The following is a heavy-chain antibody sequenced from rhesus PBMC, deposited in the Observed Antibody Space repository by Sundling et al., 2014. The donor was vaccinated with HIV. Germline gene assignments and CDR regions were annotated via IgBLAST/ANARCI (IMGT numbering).Heavy chain of an antibody. Sequence: QVQLQESGPGLVKPSETLSLTCAVSGGSISGGYGWGWIRQPPGRGVSGLGSIGGSSASTYYNPSLRSRVTVSKDTSKTQFSLKLTSVTTADTAVYFCARGRTIAVFDSWGQGVPVTVSS. D-gene: IGHD6-37*01. CDR1: GGSISGGYG. J-gene: IGHJ4*01. CDR2: IGGSSAST. CDR3: ARGRTIAVFDS. V-gene: IGHV4-127*01.